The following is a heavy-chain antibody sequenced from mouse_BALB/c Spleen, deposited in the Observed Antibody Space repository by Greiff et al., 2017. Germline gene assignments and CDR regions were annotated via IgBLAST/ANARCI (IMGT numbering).Heavy chain of an antibody. Sequence: VQLQQSGAELVRPGVSVKISCKGSGYTFTDYAMHWVKQSHAKSLEWIGVISTYYGDASYNQKFKGKATMTVDKSSSTAYMELARLTSEDSAIYYCARSYYYGSRYFDYWGQGTTLTVSS. CDR1: GYTFTDYA. J-gene: IGHJ2*01. CDR2: ISTYYGDA. D-gene: IGHD1-1*01. V-gene: IGHV1S137*01. CDR3: ARSYYYGSRYFDY.